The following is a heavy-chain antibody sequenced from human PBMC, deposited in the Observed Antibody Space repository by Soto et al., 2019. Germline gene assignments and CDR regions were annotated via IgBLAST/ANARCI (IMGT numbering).Heavy chain of an antibody. V-gene: IGHV3-9*01. D-gene: IGHD2-15*01. J-gene: IGHJ4*02. Sequence: EVQLEESGGALVQPGRSLRLSCAASGFTIDDYAMYWVRQVLGKDLELVSSISWNSGNIGYADSVKGRFTTSTDNAENSLYLQISKLRPEDTALYNCVKSKGRYSYGTPFNYWGQGALVTVS. CDR3: VKSKGRYSYGTPFNY. CDR2: ISWNSGNI. CDR1: GFTIDDYA.